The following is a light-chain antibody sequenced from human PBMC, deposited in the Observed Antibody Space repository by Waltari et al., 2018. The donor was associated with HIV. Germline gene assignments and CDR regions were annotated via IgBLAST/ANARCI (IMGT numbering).Light chain of an antibody. CDR1: SGQSSYS. Sequence: QLALTQSPSASASLGASVRLTCTLSSGQSSYSIAWHQQQPEKGPRFLMRLNSDGSHTRGDGIPDRFSGSAFGAGRYLTISSLQSEDEADYYCQSWDNGVRVFGGGTKLTVL. V-gene: IGLV4-69*01. CDR2: LNSDGSH. CDR3: QSWDNGVRV. J-gene: IGLJ3*02.